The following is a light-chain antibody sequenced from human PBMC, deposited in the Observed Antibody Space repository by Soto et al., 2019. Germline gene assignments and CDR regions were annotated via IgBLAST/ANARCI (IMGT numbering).Light chain of an antibody. CDR2: EVS. CDR3: SSHTTTSTHV. J-gene: IGLJ1*01. V-gene: IGLV2-14*01. Sequence: QSALAQPASVSGSPGQSITISCTGTSSDVGLYNYVSWYQHHPGKAPKLLIYEVSARPSGVSNRFSGSKSGNTASLTISGLQAEDEADYYCSSHTTTSTHVFGTGTKVTVL. CDR1: SSDVGLYNY.